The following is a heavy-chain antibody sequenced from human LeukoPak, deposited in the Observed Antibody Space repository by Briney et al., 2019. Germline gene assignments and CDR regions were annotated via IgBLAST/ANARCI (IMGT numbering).Heavy chain of an antibody. D-gene: IGHD6-19*01. CDR3: AKDGVAGRDYYYYYMDV. V-gene: IGHV3-30*02. J-gene: IGHJ6*03. CDR2: IRYDGSNK. Sequence: PGGSLRLSCAASGFTFSSYVMHWVRQAPGKGLEWVAFIRYDGSNKYYADSVKGRFTISRDNSKNTLYLQMNSLRAEDTAVYYCAKDGVAGRDYYYYYMDVWGKGTTVTISS. CDR1: GFTFSSYV.